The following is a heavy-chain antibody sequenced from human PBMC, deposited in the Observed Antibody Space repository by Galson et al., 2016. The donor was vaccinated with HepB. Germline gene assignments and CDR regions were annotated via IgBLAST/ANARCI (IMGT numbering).Heavy chain of an antibody. D-gene: IGHD3-3*01. V-gene: IGHV3-30*18. J-gene: IGHJ6*02. CDR3: AKGLYNDFWSGFPPYYDYVMDV. CDR1: GFTFSSYG. Sequence: RLSCAASGFTFSSYGMHWVRQAPGQGLEWVAVVSFDGSQKYYPDSVKGRFAISRDNSKNTLFLHVSSLSSEDTAVYYCAKGLYNDFWSGFPPYYDYVMDVWGQGTTVTVSS. CDR2: VSFDGSQK.